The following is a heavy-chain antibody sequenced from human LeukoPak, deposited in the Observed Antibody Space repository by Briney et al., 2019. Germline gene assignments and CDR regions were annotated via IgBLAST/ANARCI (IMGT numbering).Heavy chain of an antibody. J-gene: IGHJ4*02. CDR3: ARGIGGSYYVGYYFDY. CDR2: INPSGGST. D-gene: IGHD1-26*01. Sequence: ASVKVSCKASGYTFTSYYMHWVRQAPGQGLEWMGIINPSGGSTSYAQKFQGRVTMTRDTSTSTVYMELSSPRSEDTAAYYCARGIGGSYYVGYYFDYWGQGTLVTVSS. V-gene: IGHV1-46*01. CDR1: GYTFTSYY.